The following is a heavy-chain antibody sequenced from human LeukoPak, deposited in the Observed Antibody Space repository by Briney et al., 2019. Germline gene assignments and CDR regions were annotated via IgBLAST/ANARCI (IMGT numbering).Heavy chain of an antibody. Sequence: LETLSLTCAVYGGSFSGYYWSWIRQPPGKGLEWIGEISHSGSTNYNPSLKSRVTISVDTSKNQFSLKLSSVTAADTAVYYCASYDFWSGSAWDYWGQGTLVTVSS. V-gene: IGHV4-34*01. CDR1: GGSFSGYY. CDR2: ISHSGST. D-gene: IGHD3-3*01. J-gene: IGHJ4*02. CDR3: ASYDFWSGSAWDY.